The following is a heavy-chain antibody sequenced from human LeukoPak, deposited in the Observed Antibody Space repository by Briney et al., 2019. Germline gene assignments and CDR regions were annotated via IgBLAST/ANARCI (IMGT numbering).Heavy chain of an antibody. V-gene: IGHV4-34*01. J-gene: IGHJ4*02. D-gene: IGHD3-22*01. CDR3: AVSTYYYDSSGLVH. CDR2: INHSGST. CDR1: GGSFSGYY. Sequence: SETLSLTCAVYGGSFSGYYWSWIRQPPGKGLEWIGEINHSGSTNYNPSLKSRVTISVDTSKNQFSLKLSSVTAADTAVYYCAVSTYYYDSSGLVHWGQGTLVTVSS.